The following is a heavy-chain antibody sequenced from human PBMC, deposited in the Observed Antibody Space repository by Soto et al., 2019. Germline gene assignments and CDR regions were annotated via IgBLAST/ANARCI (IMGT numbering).Heavy chain of an antibody. D-gene: IGHD2-2*01. J-gene: IGHJ6*03. CDR1: GFTFSSYG. V-gene: IGHV3-33*01. Sequence: GGSLRLSCAASGFTFSSYGMHWVRQAPGKGLEWVAVIWYDGSNKYYADSVKGRFTISRDNSKNTLYLQMNSLRAEDTAVYYCAREGSTTFYYMDVWGKGTTVTVSS. CDR2: IWYDGSNK. CDR3: AREGSTTFYYMDV.